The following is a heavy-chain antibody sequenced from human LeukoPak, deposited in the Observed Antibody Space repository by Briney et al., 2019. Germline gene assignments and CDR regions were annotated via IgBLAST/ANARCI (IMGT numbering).Heavy chain of an antibody. V-gene: IGHV3-21*01. Sequence: PGGSLRLSCAASGFTFSSYSMNWVRQAPGKGLEWVSAISSSSSYIYYADSVKGRFTISRDNAKNSVHLQMTNLRVDDTAVYYCGRDYLGESGAGGPWGQGILVTVSS. CDR1: GFTFSSYS. CDR2: ISSSSSYI. CDR3: GRDYLGESGAGGP. D-gene: IGHD3-10*01. J-gene: IGHJ5*02.